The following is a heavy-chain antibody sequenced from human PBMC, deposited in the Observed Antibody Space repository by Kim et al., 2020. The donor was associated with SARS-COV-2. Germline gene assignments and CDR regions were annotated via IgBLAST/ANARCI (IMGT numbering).Heavy chain of an antibody. Sequence: SETLSLTCAVYGGSFSGYYWSWIRQPPGKGLEWIGEINHSGSTNYNPSLKSRVTISVDTSKNQFSLKLSSVTAADTAVYYCARLYSYSGYVASRGQRNWFDPCGQGTLVTVSS. CDR1: GGSFSGYY. J-gene: IGHJ5*02. CDR3: ARLYSYSGYVASRGQRNWFDP. D-gene: IGHD5-12*01. V-gene: IGHV4-34*01. CDR2: INHSGST.